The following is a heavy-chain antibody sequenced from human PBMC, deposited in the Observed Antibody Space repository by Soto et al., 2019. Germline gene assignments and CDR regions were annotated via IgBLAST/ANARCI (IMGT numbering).Heavy chain of an antibody. J-gene: IGHJ3*02. Sequence: QVQLAQSGAEVKKPGASVKVSCKASGYTFTSYGISWVRQAPGQGLEWMGWISAYNGNTNYAQKVQGRVTMSTDTSTSTAYMELRSLRSDDTAVYYCARDTRIAAAEVGAFDIWGQGTMFTVSS. CDR1: GYTFTSYG. V-gene: IGHV1-18*01. D-gene: IGHD6-13*01. CDR3: ARDTRIAAAEVGAFDI. CDR2: ISAYNGNT.